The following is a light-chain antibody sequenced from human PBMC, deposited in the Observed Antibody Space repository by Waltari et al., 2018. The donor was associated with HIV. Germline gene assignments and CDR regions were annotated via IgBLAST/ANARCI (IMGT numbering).Light chain of an antibody. J-gene: IGLJ1*01. CDR1: RSNVGRDDL. CDR2: EVT. CDR3: CSCPRSGIRYV. Sequence: QSALPQPASVSGSPGQSTPISCTGTRSNVGRDDLVPWYQQHPGEAPKLIIYEVTKRPSGVSNRFSGSKSGNTASLTISGLQAEDEADYYCCSCPRSGIRYVFGTGTKVTVL. V-gene: IGLV2-23*02.